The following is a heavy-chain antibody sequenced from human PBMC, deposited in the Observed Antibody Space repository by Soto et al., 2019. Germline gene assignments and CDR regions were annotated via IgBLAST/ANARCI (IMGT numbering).Heavy chain of an antibody. V-gene: IGHV4-30-2*01. D-gene: IGHD3-10*01. J-gene: IGHJ4*02. CDR1: GGSISSSSYS. CDR3: ARENNVLPGGYFDY. Sequence: SETLSLTCTVSGGSISSSSYSWSWIRQPPGKGLEWIGYIYHSGSTYYNPSLKSRVTISVDRSKNQFSLKLSSVTAADTAVYYCARENNVLPGGYFDYWGQGTLVTVSS. CDR2: IYHSGST.